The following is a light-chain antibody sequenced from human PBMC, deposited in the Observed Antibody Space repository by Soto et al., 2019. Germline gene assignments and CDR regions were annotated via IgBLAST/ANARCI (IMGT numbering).Light chain of an antibody. CDR1: QRISSY. J-gene: IGKJ1*01. CDR2: DAS. CDR3: QWRSNRPQWT. Sequence: EIVLTQSPFTLSLSPGDRATLSCRASQRISSYLVWYQQKPGQAPRLLIYDASNRATGIPARFSGSGSGTDFTLTISSLGPEDFAVYYCQWRSNRPQWTFGHGTKVEIK. V-gene: IGKV3-11*01.